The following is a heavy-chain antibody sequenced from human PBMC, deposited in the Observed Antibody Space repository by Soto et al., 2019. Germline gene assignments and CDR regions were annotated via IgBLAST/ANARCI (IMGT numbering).Heavy chain of an antibody. CDR1: GYTFTSYG. J-gene: IGHJ4*02. CDR2: IIPIFGTP. CDR3: AGRCDGTNCLAHFDY. D-gene: IGHD2-2*01. Sequence: SVKVSCKASGYTFTSYGISWVRQAPGQGLEWMAGIIPIFGTPNYAQKFQGRVTITADKSTSTAYMELNSLRSEDTAVYYCAGRCDGTNCLAHFDYWGQGTLVTVSS. V-gene: IGHV1-69*06.